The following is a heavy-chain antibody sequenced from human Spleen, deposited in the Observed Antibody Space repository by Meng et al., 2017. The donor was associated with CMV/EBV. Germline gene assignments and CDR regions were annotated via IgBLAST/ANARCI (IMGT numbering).Heavy chain of an antibody. CDR3: ARGVTVVVPAAPHGMDV. CDR2: IYYSGST. Sequence: ISSGGYYWSWIRQHPGKGLEWIGYIYYSGSTYYNPSLKSRVTISVDTSKNQFSLKLSSVTAADTAVYYCARGVTVVVPAAPHGMDVWGQGTTVTVSS. V-gene: IGHV4-31*02. CDR1: ISSGGYY. D-gene: IGHD2-2*01. J-gene: IGHJ6*02.